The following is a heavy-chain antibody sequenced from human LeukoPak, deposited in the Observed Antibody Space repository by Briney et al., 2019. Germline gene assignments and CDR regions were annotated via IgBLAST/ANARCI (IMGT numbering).Heavy chain of an antibody. V-gene: IGHV4-34*01. CDR2: INHGGST. D-gene: IGHD5-18*01. Sequence: SETLSLTCAVYGGSFSGYYWSWIRQPPGKGLEWIGEINHGGSTNYNPSLKSRVSISVDTSKNQFSLNLSSVTAADTAVYFCARGYSYGPIYFWGQGTLVIVSS. J-gene: IGHJ4*02. CDR1: GGSFSGYY. CDR3: ARGYSYGPIYF.